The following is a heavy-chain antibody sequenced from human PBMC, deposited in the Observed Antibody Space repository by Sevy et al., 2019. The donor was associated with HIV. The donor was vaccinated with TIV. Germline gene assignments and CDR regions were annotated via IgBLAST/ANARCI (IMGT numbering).Heavy chain of an antibody. CDR3: VPSGGGHTGY. J-gene: IGHJ4*02. Sequence: GGSLRLSCAASGFTLSSRWMSWVRQAPGKGLEWVANIKQDGSEKYYVDSVKDRFTISEDNAKNSLYLQMNSLRAEDTAVYYCVPSGGGHTGYWGQGTLVTVSS. CDR1: GFTLSSRW. CDR2: IKQDGSEK. V-gene: IGHV3-7*01. D-gene: IGHD2-15*01.